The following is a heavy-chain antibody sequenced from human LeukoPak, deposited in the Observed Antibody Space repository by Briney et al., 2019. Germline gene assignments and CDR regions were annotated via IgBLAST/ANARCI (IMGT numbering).Heavy chain of an antibody. CDR2: IFYSGSS. J-gene: IGHJ3*02. D-gene: IGHD3-22*01. Sequence: TLSLTCSVSGGSFSSEDYYWNWIRQPPGKGLEWIGYIFYSGSSYYNPSLKRRVSMSVDTSKNQFSLKLTSVTAADTATYYCVRDESSVGATFDIWGHGTMVIVSS. V-gene: IGHV4-30-4*01. CDR1: GGSFSSEDYY. CDR3: VRDESSVGATFDI.